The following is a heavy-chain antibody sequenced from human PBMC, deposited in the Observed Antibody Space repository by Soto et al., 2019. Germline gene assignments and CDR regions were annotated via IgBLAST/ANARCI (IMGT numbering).Heavy chain of an antibody. J-gene: IGHJ5*02. CDR3: TRDEGMAANWFDT. D-gene: IGHD6-13*01. CDR1: GFTFGDYA. Sequence: GGSLRISCTASGFTFGDYAMSVFCQAPRKGLEWVGFIRSKAYGGTTEYAASVKGRFTISRDDSKSIAYLQMNSLKTEDTAVYYCTRDEGMAANWFDTWAQGPLVTVSP. V-gene: IGHV3-49*03. CDR2: IRSKAYGGTT.